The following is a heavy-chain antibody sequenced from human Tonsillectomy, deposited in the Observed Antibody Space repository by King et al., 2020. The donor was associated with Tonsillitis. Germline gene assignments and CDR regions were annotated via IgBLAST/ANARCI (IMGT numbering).Heavy chain of an antibody. CDR2: ISSSSSTI. D-gene: IGHD6-13*01. Sequence: VQLVESGGGLVQPGGSLRLSCAASGFTFSSYSMNWVRQAPGKGLEWVSYISSSSSTIYYADSVKGRFTISRDNAKNSLYLQMNSLRDEDTAVYYCARARAAAGPRWYFDLWGRGPLVTGSS. J-gene: IGHJ2*01. V-gene: IGHV3-48*02. CDR1: GFTFSSYS. CDR3: ARARAAAGPRWYFDL.